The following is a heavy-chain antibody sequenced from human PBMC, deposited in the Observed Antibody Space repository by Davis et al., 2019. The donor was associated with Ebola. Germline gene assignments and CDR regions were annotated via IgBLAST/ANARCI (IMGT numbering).Heavy chain of an antibody. CDR1: GSTFDNFW. Sequence: GSSLKISCAASGSTFDNFWMSWVRQAPGKGLEWVANIYRDGSEKYYVDSVKGRFTISRDNSKNTLYLQMNSLRAEDTAVYYCAREGKYRDESRTFDYWGQGTLVNVSS. CDR3: AREGKYRDESRTFDY. V-gene: IGHV3-7*01. CDR2: IYRDGSEK. D-gene: IGHD2-2*01. J-gene: IGHJ4*02.